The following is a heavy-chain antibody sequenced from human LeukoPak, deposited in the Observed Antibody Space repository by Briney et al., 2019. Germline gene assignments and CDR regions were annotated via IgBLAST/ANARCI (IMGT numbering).Heavy chain of an antibody. D-gene: IGHD3-10*01. CDR2: ISYDGTNK. CDR1: GFTFSSYA. V-gene: IGHV3-30*04. J-gene: IGHJ4*02. Sequence: PGGSLRLSCAASGFTFSSYALHWVRQAPGKGLEWVALISYDGTNKYYADSVKGRFTISRDNSKNTLYLQMNSLRAEDTAVYYCARDYGSGSYPRTYFDYWGQGTLVTVSS. CDR3: ARDYGSGSYPRTYFDY.